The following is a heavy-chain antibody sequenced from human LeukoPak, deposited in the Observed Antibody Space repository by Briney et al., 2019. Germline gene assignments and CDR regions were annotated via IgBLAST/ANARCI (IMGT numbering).Heavy chain of an antibody. CDR3: ARAVWGFGDF. CDR2: IYSGGST. V-gene: IGHV3-66*01. D-gene: IGHD3-10*01. J-gene: IGHJ4*02. CDR1: GFTFSSYA. Sequence: GGSLRLSCAASGFTFSSYAMSWVRQAPGKGLEWVSVIYSGGSTYYADSVKGRYTISRDNSKNTLYLQMNSLRAEDTAVYYCARAVWGFGDFWGQGTLVTVSS.